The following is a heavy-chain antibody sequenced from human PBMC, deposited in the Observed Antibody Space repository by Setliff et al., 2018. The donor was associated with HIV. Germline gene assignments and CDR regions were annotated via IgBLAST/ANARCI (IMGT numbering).Heavy chain of an antibody. CDR2: IIPIFGTA. Sequence: SVKVSCKASGGTFSSYAISWVRQAPGQGLEWMGGIIPIFGTANYAQKFQGRVTITTDESTSTAYMELSSLRSEDTAVYYCAREAYYYGSGSYYPPIYYCYYMDVWGKGTTVTVSS. J-gene: IGHJ6*03. CDR1: GGTFSSYA. CDR3: AREAYYYGSGSYYPPIYYCYYMDV. V-gene: IGHV1-69*05. D-gene: IGHD3-10*01.